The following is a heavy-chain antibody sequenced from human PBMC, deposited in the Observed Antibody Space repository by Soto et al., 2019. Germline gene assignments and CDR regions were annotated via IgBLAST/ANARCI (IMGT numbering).Heavy chain of an antibody. Sequence: LRLSCAASGFTFSDYAMHLVRHVPCHGLEWVAVISFDGNIKYDADSVKGRFTISRDNSKNTLFLQMDSLKGEDTAVYSCARAPRRYCTSLSCLGLYGLDVWGQGTAVTVSS. CDR2: ISFDGNIK. V-gene: IGHV3-30-3*01. CDR3: ARAPRRYCTSLSCLGLYGLDV. CDR1: GFTFSDYA. J-gene: IGHJ6*02. D-gene: IGHD2-8*01.